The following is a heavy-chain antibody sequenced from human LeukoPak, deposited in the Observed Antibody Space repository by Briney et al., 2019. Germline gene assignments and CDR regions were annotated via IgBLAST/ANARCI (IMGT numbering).Heavy chain of an antibody. V-gene: IGHV3-23*01. CDR2: ISNSGGTT. Sequence: GGSLRLSCAASGFTFSSYAMSWVRQAPGKGLEWVSTISNSGGTTYYADSVKGRFTISRDDSENTLYLQMNSLRADDTAVYYCARDTLGEGEDANYAVYYFDYWGQGTVVTVSS. D-gene: IGHD4/OR15-4a*01. J-gene: IGHJ4*02. CDR3: ARDTLGEGEDANYAVYYFDY. CDR1: GFTFSSYA.